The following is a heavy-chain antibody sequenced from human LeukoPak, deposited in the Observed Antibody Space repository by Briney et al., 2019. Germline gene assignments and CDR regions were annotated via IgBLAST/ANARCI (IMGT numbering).Heavy chain of an antibody. D-gene: IGHD6-13*01. Sequence: GGSLRLSCAASGFTFSDYYMSWIRQAPGKGLEWVSYISSSGSTIYYADSVKGRFTISRDNAKNSLYLQMNNLRAEDTAVYYCARAPTFSGYSSSWPFDYWGQGTLVTVSS. V-gene: IGHV3-11*01. CDR3: ARAPTFSGYSSSWPFDY. J-gene: IGHJ4*02. CDR1: GFTFSDYY. CDR2: ISSSGSTI.